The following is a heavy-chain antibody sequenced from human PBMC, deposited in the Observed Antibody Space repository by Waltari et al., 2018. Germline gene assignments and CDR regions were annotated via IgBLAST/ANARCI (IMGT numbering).Heavy chain of an antibody. CDR1: GYTLTDLS. J-gene: IGHJ4*02. CDR2: FDPEDGET. CDR3: ATDPPNY. V-gene: IGHV1-24*01. Sequence: QVQLVQSGAEVKKPGASVQVSSKVSGYTLTDLSMHRGRKGPGKGLEWMGGFDPEDGETIYAQKFQGRVTMTEDTSTDTAYMELSSLRSEDTAVYYCATDPPNYWGQGTLVTVSS.